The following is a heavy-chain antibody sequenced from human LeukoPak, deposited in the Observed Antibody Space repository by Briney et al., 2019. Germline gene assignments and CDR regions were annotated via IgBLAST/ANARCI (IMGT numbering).Heavy chain of an antibody. CDR3: ARGRSGSYYVDYYYMDV. D-gene: IGHD1-26*01. J-gene: IGHJ6*03. V-gene: IGHV4-34*01. CDR2: INHSGST. Sequence: PSETLSLTCAVYGGSFSGYYWSWIRQPPGKGLEWIGEINHSGSTNYNPSLKSRVTISVDTSKNQFSLKLSSVTAADTAAYYCARGRSGSYYVDYYYMDVWGKGTTVTVSS. CDR1: GGSFSGYY.